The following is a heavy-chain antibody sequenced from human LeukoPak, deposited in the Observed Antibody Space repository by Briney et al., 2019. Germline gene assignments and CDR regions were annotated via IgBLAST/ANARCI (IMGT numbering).Heavy chain of an antibody. CDR3: ARGQGSSWYQEFDY. CDR1: GGSFSGYY. V-gene: IGHV4-34*01. Sequence: SETLSLTCAVYGGSFSGYYWSWIRQPPGKGLGWIGEINHSGSTNYNPSLKSRVTISVDTSKNQFSLKLSSVTAADAAVYYCARGQGSSWYQEFDYWGQGTLVTVSS. J-gene: IGHJ4*02. D-gene: IGHD6-13*01. CDR2: INHSGST.